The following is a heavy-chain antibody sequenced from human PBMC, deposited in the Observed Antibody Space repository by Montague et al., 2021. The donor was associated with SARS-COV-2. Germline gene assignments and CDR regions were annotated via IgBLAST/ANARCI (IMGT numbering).Heavy chain of an antibody. J-gene: IGHJ4*02. Sequence: SLRLSCAASGFTFSDYYMTWIRQAPGKGLEWVSYISSSGSNIYYADSVKGRFTLSRDNAKNSLYLQMNNLRAEDTAVYCCATGCTNDVCYNDYWGQGTLVTVSS. V-gene: IGHV3-11*01. CDR3: ATGCTNDVCYNDY. CDR2: ISSSGSNI. D-gene: IGHD2-8*01. CDR1: GFTFSDYY.